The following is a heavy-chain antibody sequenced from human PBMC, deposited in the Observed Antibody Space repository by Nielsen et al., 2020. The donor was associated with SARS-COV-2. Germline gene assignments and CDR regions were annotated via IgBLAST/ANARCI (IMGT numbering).Heavy chain of an antibody. J-gene: IGHJ5*02. CDR2: ISSSNSTI. CDR3: ARDGRSGYYDSSGYSSTWFDP. Sequence: GGSLRLSCAASGFTFSDYYMSWIRQAPGKGLEWVSYISSSNSTIYYADSVKGRFTISRDNAKNSLYLQMNSLRDEDTAVYYCARDGRSGYYDSSGYSSTWFDPWGQGTLVTVSS. D-gene: IGHD3-22*01. V-gene: IGHV3-11*04. CDR1: GFTFSDYY.